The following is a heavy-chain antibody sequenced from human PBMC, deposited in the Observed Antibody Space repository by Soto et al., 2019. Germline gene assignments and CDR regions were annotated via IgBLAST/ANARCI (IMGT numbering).Heavy chain of an antibody. V-gene: IGHV3-30*14. D-gene: IGHD6-13*01. CDR3: ARPRDFSTGDSSSWYFPHHYFTMEV. CDR1: KFTFSNYV. Sequence: QVHLVESGGGVVQPGRSLRLSCAASKFTFSNYVMHWVRQAPGRGLEWVALISYDGSKKFYADSVKGRFTISRDNSKNTLFLQMNSLTVDDTGVYDCARPRDFSTGDSSSWYFPHHYFTMEVWGQGTTVTVFS. J-gene: IGHJ6*02. CDR2: ISYDGSKK.